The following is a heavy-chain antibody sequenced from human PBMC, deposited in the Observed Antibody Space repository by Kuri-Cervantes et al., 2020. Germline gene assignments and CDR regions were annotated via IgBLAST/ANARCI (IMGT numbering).Heavy chain of an antibody. J-gene: IGHJ4*02. Sequence: GESLKISCAASGFTFSSYGMHWVRQAPGKGPEWVAVISYDGSNKYYADSVKGRFTISRDNSKNTLYLHMNSLRAEDTAVYYCRVNGGNSFYFDYWGQGTLVTVSS. D-gene: IGHD4-23*01. CDR3: RVNGGNSFYFDY. CDR2: ISYDGSNK. CDR1: GFTFSSYG. V-gene: IGHV3-30*03.